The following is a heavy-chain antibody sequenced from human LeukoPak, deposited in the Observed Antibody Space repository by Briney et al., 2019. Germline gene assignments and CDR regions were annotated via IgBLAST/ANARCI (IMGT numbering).Heavy chain of an antibody. J-gene: IGHJ3*02. D-gene: IGHD3-3*01. V-gene: IGHV4-34*01. Sequence: PSETLSLTCAVYSGSFSGYYWSWIRQPPGKGLEWIGEINHSGSTNYNPSLKSRVTISVDTSKNQFSLKLSSVTAADTAVYYCARARITIFGVVRAFDIWGQGTMVTVSS. CDR2: INHSGST. CDR3: ARARITIFGVVRAFDI. CDR1: SGSFSGYY.